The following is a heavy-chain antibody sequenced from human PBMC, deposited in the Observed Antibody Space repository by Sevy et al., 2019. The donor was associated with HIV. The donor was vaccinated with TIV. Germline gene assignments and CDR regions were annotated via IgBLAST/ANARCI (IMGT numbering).Heavy chain of an antibody. D-gene: IGHD6-13*01. V-gene: IGHV3-7*01. Sequence: GGSLRLSCPASGFTFSSYWINWVRQAPGEGLEWVANINQAGNQKHYMDSVKGRFTISRDNAENAVYLQMNSLRVEDTAVYYCARGPSGAAASRYDSWGQGTLVTVSS. CDR3: ARGPSGAAASRYDS. J-gene: IGHJ4*02. CDR1: GFTFSSYW. CDR2: INQAGNQK.